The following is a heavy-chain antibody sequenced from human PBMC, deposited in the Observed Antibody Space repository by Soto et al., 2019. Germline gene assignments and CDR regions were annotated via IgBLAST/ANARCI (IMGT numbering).Heavy chain of an antibody. CDR2: IWYDGSNK. D-gene: IGHD6-6*01. Sequence: QVQLVESGGGVVQPGRSLRLSCAASGFTFSSYGMHWVRQAPGKGLERVAVIWYDGSNKDYADSVKGRFTISRDNSKNTLYLQMNSLRAEDTAVYYCARVGPIAARTFFWYFDLWGRGTLVTVSS. CDR3: ARVGPIAARTFFWYFDL. CDR1: GFTFSSYG. J-gene: IGHJ2*01. V-gene: IGHV3-33*01.